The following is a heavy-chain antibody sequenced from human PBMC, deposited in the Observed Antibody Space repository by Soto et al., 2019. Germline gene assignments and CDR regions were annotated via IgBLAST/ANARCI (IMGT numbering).Heavy chain of an antibody. CDR3: ARYPIGRVNKGLWGSYRAHYYFDY. V-gene: IGHV4-34*01. CDR1: GGSFSGYS. J-gene: IGHJ4*02. D-gene: IGHD3-16*02. Sequence: QVQLQQWGAGLLKPSETLSLTCAVYGGSFSGYSWSWIRQPPGKGLEWIGEINHSGSTNYNPSLKSRVTISVDTSKNQLSLKLNSVTAADTAMYYCARYPIGRVNKGLWGSYRAHYYFDYWGQGTLVTVSS. CDR2: INHSGST.